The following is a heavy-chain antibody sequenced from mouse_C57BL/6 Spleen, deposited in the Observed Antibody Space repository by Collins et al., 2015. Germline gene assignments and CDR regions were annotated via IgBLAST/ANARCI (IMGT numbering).Heavy chain of an antibody. J-gene: IGHJ2*01. CDR3: TRKYYGNFDY. CDR2: ISSGSSII. V-gene: IGHV5-17*01. CDR1: GFTFSDYG. D-gene: IGHD1-1*01. Sequence: VKPGGSLKLSCAASGFTFSDYGMHWVRQAPEKGLEWVAYISSGSSIIYYADTVKGRFTISRDNAKNTLFLQMTSLRSEDTAMYYCTRKYYGNFDYWGQGTTLTVSS.